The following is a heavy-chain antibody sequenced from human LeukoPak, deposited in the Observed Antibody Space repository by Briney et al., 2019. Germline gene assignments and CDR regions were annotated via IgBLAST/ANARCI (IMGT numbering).Heavy chain of an antibody. CDR3: AREAFDSWNYRFDY. V-gene: IGHV1-18*01. Sequence: ASVKVSCKASGYTFTSYGISWVRQAPGQGLEWMGWISGNNGYTNYAQKVQGRVTMTTDTSTSTAYMELRSRRSDDTAVYYCAREAFDSWNYRFDYWGQGTQVTVSS. D-gene: IGHD1-7*01. CDR2: ISGNNGYT. J-gene: IGHJ4*02. CDR1: GYTFTSYG.